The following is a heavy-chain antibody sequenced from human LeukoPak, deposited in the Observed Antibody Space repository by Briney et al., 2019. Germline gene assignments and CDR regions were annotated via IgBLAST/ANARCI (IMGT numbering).Heavy chain of an antibody. D-gene: IGHD6-13*01. V-gene: IGHV3-30*01. J-gene: IGHJ4*02. CDR3: ARGKYSSSWYDVCDY. Sequence: PGRSLRLSCAASGFTFSSYAMHWVRQAPGKGLEWVAVISYDGSNKYYADSVKGRFTISRDNSKNTLYLQMNSLRAEDTAVYYCARGKYSSSWYDVCDYWGQGTLVTVSS. CDR2: ISYDGSNK. CDR1: GFTFSSYA.